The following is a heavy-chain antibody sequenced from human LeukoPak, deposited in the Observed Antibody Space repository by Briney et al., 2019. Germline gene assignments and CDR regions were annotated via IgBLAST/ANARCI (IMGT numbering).Heavy chain of an antibody. CDR1: GFTFSSYA. J-gene: IGHJ3*02. D-gene: IGHD2-2*01. Sequence: PGGSLRLSCAASGFTFSSYAMSWVRQAPGKGLEWVSEFTGRGGSTYYADSVKGRFTISRDNSKNTLYLQMNSLRAEDTAIYYCAKDHSGINCYGLCDHAFDIWGQGTMVTVS. CDR2: FTGRGGST. CDR3: AKDHSGINCYGLCDHAFDI. V-gene: IGHV3-23*01.